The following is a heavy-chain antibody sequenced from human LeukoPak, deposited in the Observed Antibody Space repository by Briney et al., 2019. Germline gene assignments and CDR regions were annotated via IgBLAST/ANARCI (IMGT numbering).Heavy chain of an antibody. V-gene: IGHV4-38-2*02. CDR2: IYHSGST. CDR1: GYSISSGYY. J-gene: IGHJ6*03. CDR3: ARLGGDTYYDFWSGYSKKYYYYYYMDV. Sequence: SETLSLTCTVSGYSISSGYYWGWIRPPPGKGLEWIGSIYHSGSTYYHPSLKSRVTISVDTSKNQFSLKLSSVTAADTAVYYCARLGGDTYYDFWSGYSKKYYYYYYMDVWGKGTTVTVSS. D-gene: IGHD3-3*01.